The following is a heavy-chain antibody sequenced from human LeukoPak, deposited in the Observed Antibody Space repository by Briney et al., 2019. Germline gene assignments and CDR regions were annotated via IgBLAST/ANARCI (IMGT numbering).Heavy chain of an antibody. CDR2: ISSTGGTI. D-gene: IGHD6-6*01. CDR1: GFTFRNYL. CDR3: ARDIASAYSSSFYYMDV. Sequence: GGSLRLSCAASGFTFRNYLMNWVRQAPGKGLEWVSLISSTGGTIYYADSVKGRFTISRDNSKNTLYLQMNSLRAEDTAVYYCARDIASAYSSSFYYMDVWGKGTTVTVSS. J-gene: IGHJ6*03. V-gene: IGHV3-48*01.